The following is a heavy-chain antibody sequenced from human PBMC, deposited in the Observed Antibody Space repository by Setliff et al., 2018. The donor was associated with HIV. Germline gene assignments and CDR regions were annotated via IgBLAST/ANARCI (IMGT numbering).Heavy chain of an antibody. Sequence: GGSLRLSCAASGLTLSNTYMAWVRQAPGKRPEWVSTLYGSGDTYHADSVKGRFTLSRDTSKNTMYLQMDTLTTEDTAVYYCATGGAGYTSEWMYYFDYWGQGTLVTVSS. D-gene: IGHD5-18*01. J-gene: IGHJ4*02. CDR2: LYGSGDT. CDR1: GLTLSNTY. CDR3: ATGGAGYTSEWMYYFDY. V-gene: IGHV3-66*01.